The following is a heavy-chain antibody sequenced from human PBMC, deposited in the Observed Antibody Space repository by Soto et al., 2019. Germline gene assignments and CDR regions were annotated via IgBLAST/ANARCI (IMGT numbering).Heavy chain of an antibody. CDR2: ISWNSGSI. J-gene: IGHJ4*02. CDR3: AKDQDTAMAIDY. D-gene: IGHD5-18*01. V-gene: IGHV3-9*01. CDR1: GFTFDDYA. Sequence: PGGSLRLSCAASGFTFDDYAMHWVRQAPGKGLEWVSGISWNSGSIGYADSVKGRFTISRDNSKNPLYLQMNSLRAEDTAVYYCAKDQDTAMAIDYWGQGTLVTVSS.